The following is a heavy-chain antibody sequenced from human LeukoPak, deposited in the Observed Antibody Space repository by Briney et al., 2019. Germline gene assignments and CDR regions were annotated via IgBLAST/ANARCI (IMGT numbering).Heavy chain of an antibody. CDR2: ISGSGGST. V-gene: IGHV3-23*01. CDR1: GFTFSSYA. D-gene: IGHD2-21*02. J-gene: IGHJ4*02. Sequence: GGSLRLSCAASGFTFSSYAMSWVRQAPGKGLEGVSAISGSGGSTYYADSVKGRFTISRDNSKNTLYLQMNSLRAEDTAVYYCAKAPGAVVVTAIDHWGQGTLVTVSS. CDR3: AKAPGAVVVTAIDH.